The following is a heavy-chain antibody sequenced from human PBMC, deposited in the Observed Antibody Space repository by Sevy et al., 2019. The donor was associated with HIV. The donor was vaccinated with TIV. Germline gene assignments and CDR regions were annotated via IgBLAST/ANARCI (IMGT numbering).Heavy chain of an antibody. CDR2: IKEDGSDK. CDR1: GFTFSSYW. V-gene: IGHV3-7*01. J-gene: IGHJ3*02. Sequence: GGFLRLSCAASGFTFSSYWMSWVRQAPGKGLEWVANIKEDGSDKYYVDSVKGRFTISRDDAKNSLYLQMNSLRAEDTAVYYCTRDDAFDIWGQGTMVTVSS. CDR3: TRDDAFDI.